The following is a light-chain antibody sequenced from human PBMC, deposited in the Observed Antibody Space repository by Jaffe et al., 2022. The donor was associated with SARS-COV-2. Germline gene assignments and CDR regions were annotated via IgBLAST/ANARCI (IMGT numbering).Light chain of an antibody. CDR3: QSYDSSVSGSV. CDR2: DNN. V-gene: IGLV1-40*01. CDR1: SSDIGAYYD. Sequence: QSVLTQPPSVSGAPGQRVTISCTGSSSDIGAYYDVSWYQQLPGTAPKLLIYDNNNRPSGVPDRFSGSKSGTSASLAITGLQAEDEADYYCQSYDSSVSGSVFGGGTKLTVL. J-gene: IGLJ2*01.